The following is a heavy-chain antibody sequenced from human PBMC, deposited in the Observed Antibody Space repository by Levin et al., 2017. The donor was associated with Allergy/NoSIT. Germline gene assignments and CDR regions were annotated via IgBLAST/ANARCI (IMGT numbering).Heavy chain of an antibody. CDR2: ITDSDDYT. D-gene: IGHD2-15*01. CDR1: GFTFSSHA. CDR3: AKVGYCVGGGCYRRSPFDY. Sequence: PSETLSLTCAASGFTFSSHAMGWVRQAPGKGLEWVSGITDSDDYTAYADSVQGRFVISRDNSKNLLYLHMNGLRVEDTAVYYCAKVGYCVGGGCYRRSPFDYWGQGVLVTVSS. V-gene: IGHV3-23*01. J-gene: IGHJ4*02.